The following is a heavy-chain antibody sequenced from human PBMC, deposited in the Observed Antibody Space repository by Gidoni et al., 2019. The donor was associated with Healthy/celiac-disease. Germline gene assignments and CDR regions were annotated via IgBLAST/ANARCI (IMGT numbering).Heavy chain of an antibody. Sequence: EVQLLESGGGLVQPGGSLRLSCAASGFTFSSYAMSWVRQAPGKGLEWVSAISGSGGSTYYADSVKGRFTISRDNSKNTLYLQMNSLRAEDTAVYYCIVVVPAARGGFDYWGQGTLVTVSS. J-gene: IGHJ4*02. CDR2: ISGSGGST. V-gene: IGHV3-23*01. CDR1: GFTFSSYA. CDR3: IVVVPAARGGFDY. D-gene: IGHD2-2*01.